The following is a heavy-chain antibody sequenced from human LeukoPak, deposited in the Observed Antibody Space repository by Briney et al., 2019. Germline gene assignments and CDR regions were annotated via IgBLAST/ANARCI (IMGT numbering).Heavy chain of an antibody. V-gene: IGHV1-18*01. J-gene: IGHJ3*02. CDR2: ISAYNGNT. D-gene: IGHD6-13*01. CDR3: ARDAAAGLRAFDI. Sequence: ASVTVSCTASGYTFTSYGISWVRQAPGQGLEWMGWISAYNGNTNYAQKLQGRVTMTTDTSTSTAYMELRSLRSDDTAVYYCARDAAAGLRAFDIWGQGTMVTVSS. CDR1: GYTFTSYG.